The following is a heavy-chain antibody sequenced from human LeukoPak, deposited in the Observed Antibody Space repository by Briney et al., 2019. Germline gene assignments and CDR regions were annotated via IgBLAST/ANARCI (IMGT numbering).Heavy chain of an antibody. CDR2: FDPTEGQT. CDR1: GYVLIELS. D-gene: IGHD6-13*01. V-gene: IGHV1-24*01. J-gene: IGHJ3*02. Sequence: ASVKVSCKVSGYVLIELSVHWVRQVPGKGLEWMGGFDPTEGQTIYAQKFQGRVTMTEDTSTDTAYMELSSLRSEDTAVYYCATNRIAAAVGAFDIWGQGIMVTVSS. CDR3: ATNRIAAAVGAFDI.